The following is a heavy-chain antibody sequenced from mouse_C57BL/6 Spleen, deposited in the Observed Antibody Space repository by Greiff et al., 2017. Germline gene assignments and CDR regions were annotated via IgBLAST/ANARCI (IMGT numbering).Heavy chain of an antibody. D-gene: IGHD2-4*01. CDR3: ARGVYYDHDFDD. J-gene: IGHJ2*01. CDR2: INPSTGGT. V-gene: IGHV1-42*01. Sequence: EVQLQQSGPELVKPGASVKISCKASGYSFTGYYMNWVKQSPEKSLEWIGAINPSTGGTTYNQKFKAKATLTVDKSSSTAYMQRKSLTSEDSAVYDGARGVYYDHDFDDGGKGTTLTVSA. CDR1: GYSFTGYY.